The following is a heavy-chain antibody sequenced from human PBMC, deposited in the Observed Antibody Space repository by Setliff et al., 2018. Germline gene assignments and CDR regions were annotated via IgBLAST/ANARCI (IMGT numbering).Heavy chain of an antibody. Sequence: SETLSLTCAVSGDSISSGNWWSWVRQPPEKGLEWIGEINHSGNTNYNPSLKSRVTMSVDTSKTQFPLKLTSLTAADTAVYYCARGGTYRYFDFWGQGAPVTVSS. CDR3: ARGGTYRYFDF. J-gene: IGHJ4*02. CDR2: INHSGNT. V-gene: IGHV4-4*02. CDR1: GDSISSGNW.